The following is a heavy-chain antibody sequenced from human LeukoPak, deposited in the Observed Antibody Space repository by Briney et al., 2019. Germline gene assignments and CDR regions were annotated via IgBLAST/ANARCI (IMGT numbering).Heavy chain of an antibody. J-gene: IGHJ4*02. CDR3: AKEGGHSYDYFDY. CDR2: IGGSGDST. D-gene: IGHD2-15*01. Sequence: HPGGSLRLSCAASGFTFRSYAMSWVRQAPGKGLEWVSAIGGSGDSTYYAVSVKGRFTISRDNSKNTLYLQMSSLRAEDTALYYCAKEGGHSYDYFDYWGQGTLVTVSS. V-gene: IGHV3-23*01. CDR1: GFTFRSYA.